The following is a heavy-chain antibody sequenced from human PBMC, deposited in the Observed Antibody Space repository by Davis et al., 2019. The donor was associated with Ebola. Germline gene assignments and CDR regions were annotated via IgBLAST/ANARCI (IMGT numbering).Heavy chain of an antibody. Sequence: GESLKISCKDSGNSFASHWIGWVRQMPGKGLEWMGFIYTGDSDTRYSPSFRGQVTISADKSIKTAFLQWSSLKASDTAMYYCASLRRTITGMDDAFDIWGQGTMVTVSS. D-gene: IGHD2-8*02. V-gene: IGHV5-51*01. CDR2: IYTGDSDT. J-gene: IGHJ3*02. CDR3: ASLRRTITGMDDAFDI. CDR1: GNSFASHW.